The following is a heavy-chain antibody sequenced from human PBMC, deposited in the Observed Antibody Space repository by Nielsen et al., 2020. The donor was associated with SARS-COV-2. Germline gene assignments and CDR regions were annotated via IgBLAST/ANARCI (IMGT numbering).Heavy chain of an antibody. V-gene: IGHV4-59*06. Sequence: SETLSLTCAVYGGSYSGDYWSWIRQTTGKGLEWIGYIYYSGSTYYNPSLKSRVTISVDTSKNQFSLKLSSVTAADTAVYYCASGKTGYYPDAFDIWGQGTMVTVSS. D-gene: IGHD3-9*01. CDR1: GGSYSGDY. J-gene: IGHJ3*02. CDR3: ASGKTGYYPDAFDI. CDR2: IYYSGST.